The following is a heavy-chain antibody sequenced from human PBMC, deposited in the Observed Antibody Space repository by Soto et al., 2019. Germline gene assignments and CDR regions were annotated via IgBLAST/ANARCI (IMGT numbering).Heavy chain of an antibody. CDR3: ALKLFYDSSGYYPGAFDI. Sequence: ASVKVSCKASGGTFSSYAISWVRQAPGQGLEWMGGIIPILGTANYAQKFQGRVTITAGESTSTAYMELSSLRSEDTAVYYCALKLFYDSSGYYPGAFDIWGQGTMVPVSS. CDR2: IIPILGTA. J-gene: IGHJ3*02. D-gene: IGHD3-22*01. V-gene: IGHV1-69*13. CDR1: GGTFSSYA.